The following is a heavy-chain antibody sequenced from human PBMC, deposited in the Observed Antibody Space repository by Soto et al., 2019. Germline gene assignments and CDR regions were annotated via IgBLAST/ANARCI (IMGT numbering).Heavy chain of an antibody. J-gene: IGHJ5*02. V-gene: IGHV4-31*03. CDR2: IHNSGTT. CDR3: ARGVTFGGVIAPRFDP. CDR1: GGSISSGDCY. D-gene: IGHD3-16*02. Sequence: SETLSLTCTVSGGSISSGDCYWSWIRQHPGKGLEWIGYIHNSGTTYYIPPLKSRVTMAVDTSKNQLSLKLTSVTAADTAVYYCARGVTFGGVIAPRFDPWGQGTLVTVSS.